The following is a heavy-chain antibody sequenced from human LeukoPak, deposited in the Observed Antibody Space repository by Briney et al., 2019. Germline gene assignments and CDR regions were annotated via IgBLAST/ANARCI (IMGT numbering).Heavy chain of an antibody. CDR2: IRYDGSTK. D-gene: IGHD4-11*01. J-gene: IGHJ4*02. V-gene: IGHV3-30*02. CDR1: GFTFSSYG. Sequence: GGSLGLSCAASGFTFSSYGMHWVRQAPGKGLEWVAFIRYDGSTKFYADSVKGRFTISRDNSKNTLYLQMNSLRAEDTAVYYCAKGDTTVDYWGQGTLVTVSS. CDR3: AKGDTTVDY.